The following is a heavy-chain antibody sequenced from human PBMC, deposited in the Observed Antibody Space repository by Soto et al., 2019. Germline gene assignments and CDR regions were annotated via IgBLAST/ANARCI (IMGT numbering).Heavy chain of an antibody. V-gene: IGHV3-11*03. D-gene: IGHD4-17*01. J-gene: IGHJ4*02. CDR3: ASVKYGPTPPDY. CDR1: GFTFSDYY. Sequence: PGGSLRLSCAASGFTFSDYYMSWIRQTPGKGLKWVSYISSSGTYTNYADSVKGRFTISRDNANNSLYLQMNSLRAEDTAVYYCASVKYGPTPPDYWGQGTLVTVSS. CDR2: ISSSGTYT.